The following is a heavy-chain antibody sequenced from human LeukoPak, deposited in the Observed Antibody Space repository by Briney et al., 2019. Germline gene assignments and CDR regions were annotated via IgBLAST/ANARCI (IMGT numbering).Heavy chain of an antibody. J-gene: IGHJ4*02. Sequence: PSETLSLTCTVPGGSISSGGYYWSWIRQHPGKGLEWIGYIYYSGSTYYNPSLKSRVTISVDTSKNQFSLKLSSVTAADTAVYYCARGGHYKTYPFFDYWGQGTLVTVSS. CDR3: ARGGHYKTYPFFDY. CDR2: IYYSGST. CDR1: GGSISSGGYY. V-gene: IGHV4-31*03. D-gene: IGHD1-14*01.